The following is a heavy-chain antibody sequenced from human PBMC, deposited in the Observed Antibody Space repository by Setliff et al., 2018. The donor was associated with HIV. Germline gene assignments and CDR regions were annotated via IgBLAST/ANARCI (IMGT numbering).Heavy chain of an antibody. CDR1: GDPMSIGDSS. Sequence: SETLSLTCAVSGDPMSIGDSSWSWIRQPPGKGLEWIGHFFHRGSPFYNPSLKSRVTISVDRSKNQFSLKLSSVTAADTAVYYCGRLETGPATSAYGPFNSWGQGKMVTVSS. D-gene: IGHD4-17*01. CDR2: FFHRGSP. CDR3: GRLETGPATSAYGPFNS. J-gene: IGHJ4*02. V-gene: IGHV4-30-2*01.